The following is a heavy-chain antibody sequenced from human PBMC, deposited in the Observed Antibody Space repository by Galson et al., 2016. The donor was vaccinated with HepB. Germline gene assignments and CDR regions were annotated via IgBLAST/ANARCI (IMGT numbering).Heavy chain of an antibody. V-gene: IGHV3-21*01. CDR2: ITSSGFNT. J-gene: IGHJ4*02. Sequence: SLRLSCAASGFTFSSYYMSWVRQAPGKGLEWVSSITSSGFNTYYADSAKGRFTISRDNAKNSLFLQMSSLTAEDTSVYYCASLGGQWLIDYWGQGTLVTVSS. D-gene: IGHD6-19*01. CDR1: GFTFSSYY. CDR3: ASLGGQWLIDY.